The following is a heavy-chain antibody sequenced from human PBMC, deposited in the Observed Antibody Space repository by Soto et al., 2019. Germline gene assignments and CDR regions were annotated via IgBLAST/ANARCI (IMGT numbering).Heavy chain of an antibody. CDR3: ARDRVFQV. J-gene: IGHJ6*02. Sequence: PSETLSLTCTVSGGSISGGVHYWSWIRQHPGKGLEWIGYIFSGGSTYYNPSLKSRVIISLDTSKNQFSLMLTSLTAADTAVYYCARDRVFQVWGQGTTVTVSS. CDR1: GGSISGGVHY. D-gene: IGHD2-21*01. V-gene: IGHV4-31*03. CDR2: IFSGGST.